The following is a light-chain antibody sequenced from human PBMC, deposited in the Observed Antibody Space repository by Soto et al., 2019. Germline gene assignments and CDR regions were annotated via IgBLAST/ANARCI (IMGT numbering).Light chain of an antibody. CDR1: QDIGTY. V-gene: IGKV1-9*01. CDR3: QQVESYPNT. J-gene: IGKJ5*01. CDR2: HAS. Sequence: IQLTQSPSSLSATVGDRVTLTCRASQDIGTYLAWYQQKPGKAPKVLIYHASTLQSGVPSRFSGSGSGTDFTLTISSLQPDDFAIYYGQQVESYPNTLGRGTRLDIK.